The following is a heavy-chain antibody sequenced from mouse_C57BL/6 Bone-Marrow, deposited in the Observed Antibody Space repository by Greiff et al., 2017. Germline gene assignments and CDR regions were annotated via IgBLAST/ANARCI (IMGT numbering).Heavy chain of an antibody. V-gene: IGHV1-81*01. J-gene: IGHJ3*01. Sequence: VKLQQSGAELARPGASVKLSCKASGYTFTSYGISWVKQRTGQGLEWIGEIFPRSGNTYYNEKFKGKATLTADKSSSTAYMELRSLTSEDSAVYVCARSGAYWGQGTLVTVSA. D-gene: IGHD3-1*01. CDR3: ARSGAY. CDR2: IFPRSGNT. CDR1: GYTFTSYG.